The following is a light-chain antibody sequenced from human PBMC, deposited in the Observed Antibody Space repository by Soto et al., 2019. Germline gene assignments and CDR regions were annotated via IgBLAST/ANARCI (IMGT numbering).Light chain of an antibody. CDR2: KAS. J-gene: IGKJ4*01. Sequence: DIQMTQSLSTLSASVGDRVTITCRASQSISSWLAWYQQKPGKAPKLLIYKASSLESGVQSRFSGSGSGTEFTLTISSLQPDDFATYYCQQYNSYSPLTFGGGTKVEIK. V-gene: IGKV1-5*03. CDR1: QSISSW. CDR3: QQYNSYSPLT.